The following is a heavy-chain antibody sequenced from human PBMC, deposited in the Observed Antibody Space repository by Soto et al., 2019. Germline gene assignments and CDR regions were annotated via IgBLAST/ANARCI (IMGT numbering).Heavy chain of an antibody. CDR3: VQGSRAEFSYYYNGVDV. J-gene: IGHJ6*02. D-gene: IGHD2-2*01. CDR1: GFSFNKYA. V-gene: IGHV3-64D*06. CDR2: ISDTGGST. Sequence: GGSLRLCCAASGFSFNKYAMHWVRQAPGTGLEYVSGISDTGGSTAHADSVKGRFTISRDNSKDTLFLQMNSLRPEDTAVYYCVQGSRAEFSYYYNGVDVWRQGTTVTVSS.